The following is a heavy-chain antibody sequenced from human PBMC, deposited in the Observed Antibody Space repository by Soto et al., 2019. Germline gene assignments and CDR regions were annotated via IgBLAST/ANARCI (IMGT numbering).Heavy chain of an antibody. J-gene: IGHJ6*02. CDR1: GGTFSSYA. D-gene: IGHD2-15*01. V-gene: IGHV1-69*01. Sequence: QVQLVQSGAEVKKPGSSVKVSCKAPGGTFSSYAISWVRQAPGQGLEWMGGIIPIFGTAKYAQKFQGRVTITADESTSTSYMYLSSLRSEDTAVYYCARSQGGSSSLAIYYYYYYGMDVWGQGTTVTVSS. CDR3: ARSQGGSSSLAIYYYYYYGMDV. CDR2: IIPIFGTA.